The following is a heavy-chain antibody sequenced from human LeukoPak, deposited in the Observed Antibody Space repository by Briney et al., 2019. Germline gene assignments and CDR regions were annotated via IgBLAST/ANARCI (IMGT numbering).Heavy chain of an antibody. CDR2: ISGSGGST. CDR3: AKNAGEDYYFDY. CDR1: GFTFSSFA. D-gene: IGHD4-17*01. Sequence: GGSLRLSCAASGFTFSSFALSWVRQAPGKGLEWVSSISGSGGSTYYADSVKGRFTISRDNSKNTLYLQMNSLRAEDTAVYYCAKNAGEDYYFDYWGQGTLVTVSS. V-gene: IGHV3-23*01. J-gene: IGHJ4*02.